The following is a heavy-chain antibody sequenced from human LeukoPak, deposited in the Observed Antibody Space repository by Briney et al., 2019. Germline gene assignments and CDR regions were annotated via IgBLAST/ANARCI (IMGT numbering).Heavy chain of an antibody. CDR3: AKALRPHYYYGSGSYDY. CDR1: GFTFSSYS. V-gene: IGHV3-48*04. J-gene: IGHJ4*02. D-gene: IGHD3-10*01. CDR2: ISSSSSTI. Sequence: GGSLRLSCAASGFTFSSYSMNWVRQAPGKGLEWVSYISSSSSTIYYADSVKGRFTISRDNAKNSLYLQMNSLRAEDTAVYYCAKALRPHYYYGSGSYDYWGQGTLVTVSS.